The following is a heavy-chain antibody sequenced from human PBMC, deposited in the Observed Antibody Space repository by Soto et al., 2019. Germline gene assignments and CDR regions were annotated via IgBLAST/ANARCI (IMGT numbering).Heavy chain of an antibody. J-gene: IGHJ6*03. V-gene: IGHV3-23*01. Sequence: DVQLLESGGGLAQRGGSLRLSCAASGFSFSTYGMTWVRQAPGKGLEWVSYGGSGGSTYYADSVKGRFTISRDNFKNTLYLPMNSLRGEDTAVYYCVQFRGRGYSYYYMDVWGNGTTVTVSS. CDR3: VQFRGRGYSYYYMDV. CDR2: YGGSGGST. D-gene: IGHD3-16*01. CDR1: GFSFSTYG.